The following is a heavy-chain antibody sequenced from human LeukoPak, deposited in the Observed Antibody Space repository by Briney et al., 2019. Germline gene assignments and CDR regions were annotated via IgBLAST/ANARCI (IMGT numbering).Heavy chain of an antibody. J-gene: IGHJ4*02. CDR3: ASLGNWELPDYFDY. CDR2: KKQDGSEK. D-gene: IGHD1-26*01. CDR1: GFTFSSYW. V-gene: IGHV3-7*01. Sequence: GGSLRLSCAASGFTFSSYWMSWVRQAPGKGLEWVANKKQDGSEKYYVDSVKGRFTISRDNAKNSLYLQMNSLRAEDTAVYYCASLGNWELPDYFDYWGQGTLVTVSS.